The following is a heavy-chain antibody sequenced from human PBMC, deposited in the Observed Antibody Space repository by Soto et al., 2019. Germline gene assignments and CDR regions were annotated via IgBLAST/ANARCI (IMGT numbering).Heavy chain of an antibody. CDR3: ARGVGATSGYYFDY. V-gene: IGHV3-48*02. J-gene: IGHJ4*02. Sequence: EVQLVESGGGLVQPGGSLSLSCAASGFTFSSYSMNWVRQAPGKGLEWVSYISSSSSTIYYADSVKGRFTISTDNAKNSLDLQMNSLRDEDTAVYYCARGVGATSGYYFDYWVQGTLVTVSS. D-gene: IGHD1-26*01. CDR1: GFTFSSYS. CDR2: ISSSSSTI.